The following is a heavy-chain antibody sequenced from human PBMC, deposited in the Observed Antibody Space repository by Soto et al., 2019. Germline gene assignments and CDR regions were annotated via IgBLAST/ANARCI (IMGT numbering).Heavy chain of an antibody. D-gene: IGHD6-19*01. CDR1: GFTFSSYA. J-gene: IGHJ3*02. CDR2: ISYDGSNK. V-gene: IGHV3-30-3*01. Sequence: QVQLVESGGGVVQPGRSLRLSCAASGFTFSSYAMHWVRQAPGKGLEWVAVISYDGSNKYYADSVKGRFTISRENSKNTRYLQMNILRVEDTAVYYCARDLGIAVTSSHDAFEIWGQGTMVTVSS. CDR3: ARDLGIAVTSSHDAFEI.